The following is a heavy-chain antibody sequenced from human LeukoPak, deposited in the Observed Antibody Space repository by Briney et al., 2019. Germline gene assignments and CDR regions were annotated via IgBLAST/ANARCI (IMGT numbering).Heavy chain of an antibody. V-gene: IGHV3-53*01. J-gene: IGHJ4*02. D-gene: IGHD1-26*01. CDR3: ASGSYYDTPIDS. CDR1: DFTVSGTY. Sequence: GGSLRLSCAVSDFTVSGTYFTWVRQAPGKGLDWVSIIYSGDYTYYADSVKGRFTISRDESTNTLYLQMNSLRADDTAVYYCASGSYYDTPIDSWGQGALLTVSS. CDR2: IYSGDYT.